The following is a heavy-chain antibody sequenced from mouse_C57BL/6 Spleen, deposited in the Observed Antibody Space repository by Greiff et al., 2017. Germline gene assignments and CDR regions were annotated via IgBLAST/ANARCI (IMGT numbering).Heavy chain of an antibody. CDR1: GFNIKDYY. D-gene: IGHD1-1*01. V-gene: IGHV14-1*01. CDR3: TTSYYGSSRVMDY. J-gene: IGHJ4*01. CDR2: IGPEDGDT. Sequence: EVQLQQSGAELVRPGASVKLSCTASGFNIKDYYMHWVKQRPEQGLEWIGRIGPEDGDTEYAPKFQGKATMTADTSSNTAYLQLSSLTSEDTAVYYCTTSYYGSSRVMDYWGQGTSVTVSS.